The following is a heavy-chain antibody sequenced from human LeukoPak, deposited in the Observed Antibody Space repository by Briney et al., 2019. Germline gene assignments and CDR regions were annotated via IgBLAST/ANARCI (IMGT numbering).Heavy chain of an antibody. CDR3: ARGPPSTVLTPDDAFDI. D-gene: IGHD4-23*01. Sequence: GASVKVSCKPSGYTFTAYYIHWVRQAPGQGLEWVAWINPSSGGANYAQKFRGRVTMTRDTSITTAYLELSSLRSDDTAVYYCARGPPSTVLTPDDAFDIWGHGTVVTVSS. J-gene: IGHJ3*02. CDR2: INPSSGGA. V-gene: IGHV1-2*02. CDR1: GYTFTAYY.